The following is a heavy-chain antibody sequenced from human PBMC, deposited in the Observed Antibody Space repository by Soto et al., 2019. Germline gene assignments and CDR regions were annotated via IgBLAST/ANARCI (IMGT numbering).Heavy chain of an antibody. CDR3: ARERGPNTFDY. Sequence: EVQLVESGGGLVQPGGSLRLSCAASGFTFSTSWMTWVRQAPGKGLGWVANIKQVGSETYYLDSVKGRFTVSKDNAKNSLDLQMNSLRAEDTAVYDCARERGPNTFDYWGQGTLVTVSS. CDR1: GFTFSTSW. V-gene: IGHV3-7*01. CDR2: IKQVGSET. J-gene: IGHJ4*02.